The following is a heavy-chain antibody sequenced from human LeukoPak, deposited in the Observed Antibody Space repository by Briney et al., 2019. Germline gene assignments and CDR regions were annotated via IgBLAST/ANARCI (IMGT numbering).Heavy chain of an antibody. D-gene: IGHD5-12*01. V-gene: IGHV3-53*01. CDR1: GFTVSSSY. CDR3: ARGVDKAEAGGFDY. Sequence: PGGSLRLSCAASGFTVSSSYMSWVRQAPGKGLEWVSVTYSTGHTYYADSVKGRFTISRDNSKNSLYLQMSSLRAEDTAVYYCARGVDKAEAGGFDYWGQGTLVTVSS. J-gene: IGHJ4*02. CDR2: TYSTGHT.